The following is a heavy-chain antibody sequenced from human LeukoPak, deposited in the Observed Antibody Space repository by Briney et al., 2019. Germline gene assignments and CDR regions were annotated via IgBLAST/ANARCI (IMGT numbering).Heavy chain of an antibody. V-gene: IGHV3-30*18. CDR1: GFTFSSYG. CDR2: ISYDGSNK. J-gene: IGHJ4*02. CDR3: AKTRSNYYPTLDY. D-gene: IGHD4/OR15-4a*01. Sequence: GGSLRLSCAASGFTFSSYGMHWVRQAPGKGLEWVAVISYDGSNKYYADSVKGRFTISRDNSKNTLYLQMNSLRAEDTAVYYCAKTRSNYYPTLDYWGQGTLVTVSS.